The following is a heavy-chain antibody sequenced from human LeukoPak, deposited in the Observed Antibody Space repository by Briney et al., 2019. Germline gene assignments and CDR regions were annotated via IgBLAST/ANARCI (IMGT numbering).Heavy chain of an antibody. Sequence: AASVKVSCKASGYTFTSYDINWVRQATGQGLEWMGWMNPNSGNTGYAQKFQGRVTMTRNTSISTAYMELSSLRSEDTAVYYCARGAYDNKDPNWFDPWGQGTLVTVSS. CDR1: GYTFTSYD. J-gene: IGHJ5*02. CDR2: MNPNSGNT. D-gene: IGHD3-22*01. CDR3: ARGAYDNKDPNWFDP. V-gene: IGHV1-8*01.